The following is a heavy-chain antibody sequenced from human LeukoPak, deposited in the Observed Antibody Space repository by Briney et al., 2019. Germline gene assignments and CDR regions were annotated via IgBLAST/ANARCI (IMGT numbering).Heavy chain of an antibody. CDR3: ASSYGDYAFDGMDV. D-gene: IGHD4-17*01. J-gene: IGHJ6*04. CDR2: IWYDGSNK. V-gene: IGHV3-33*01. Sequence: GGSLRLSCAASGFTFSSYGMHWVRQAPGKGLEWVAVIWYDGSNKYYADSVKGRFTISRDNSKNTLYLQMNSQRAEDTAVYYCASSYGDYAFDGMDVWGKGTTVTVSS. CDR1: GFTFSSYG.